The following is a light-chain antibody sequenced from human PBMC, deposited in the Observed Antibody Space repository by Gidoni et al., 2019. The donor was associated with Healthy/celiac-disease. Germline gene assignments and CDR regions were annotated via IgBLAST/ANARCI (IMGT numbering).Light chain of an antibody. CDR2: AAS. J-gene: IGKJ1*01. CDR1: QSIRSY. CDR3: QQSYSTPPWT. Sequence: DIQMTQSPSSLSASVGDSVTITCRASQSIRSYLNWYQQKPGKAPKLLIYAASSLQSVVPSRFSGSGSGTDFTLTISSLQPEDFATYYCQQSYSTPPWTFGQGTKVEIK. V-gene: IGKV1-39*01.